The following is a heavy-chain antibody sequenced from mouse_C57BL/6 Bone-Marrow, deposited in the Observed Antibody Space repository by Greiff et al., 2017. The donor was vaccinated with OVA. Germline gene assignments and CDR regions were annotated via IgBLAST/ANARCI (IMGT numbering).Heavy chain of an antibody. Sequence: VQLQQSGPELVKPGASVKISCKASGYAFSSSWMNWVKQRPGKGLEWIGRLYPGDGDTNYNGPFKGKATLTADKSSSTAYIQLSSVTSENCAVDFCADGSSPQAMDYGGKGTSDTVPS. D-gene: IGHD1-1*01. CDR2: LYPGDGDT. CDR3: ADGSSPQAMDY. V-gene: IGHV1-82*01. J-gene: IGHJ4*01. CDR1: GYAFSSSW.